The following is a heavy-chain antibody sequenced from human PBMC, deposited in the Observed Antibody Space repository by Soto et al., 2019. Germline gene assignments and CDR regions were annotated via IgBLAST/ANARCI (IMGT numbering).Heavy chain of an antibody. CDR3: ATLYCSSTSCYLGNWFDP. V-gene: IGHV1-24*01. J-gene: IGHJ5*02. CDR1: GYTLTELS. CDR2: FDPEDGET. Sequence: ASVKVSCKVSGYTLTELSMQWVRQAPGKGLEWMGGFDPEDGETIYAQKFQGRVTMTEDTSTDTAYMELSSLRSEDTAVYYCATLYCSSTSCYLGNWFDPWGQGTLVTVSS. D-gene: IGHD2-2*01.